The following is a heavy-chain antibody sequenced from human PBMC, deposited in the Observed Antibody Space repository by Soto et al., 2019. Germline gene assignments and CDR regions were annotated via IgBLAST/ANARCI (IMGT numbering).Heavy chain of an antibody. CDR3: AKDRRGYGALDY. J-gene: IGHJ4*02. Sequence: ESGGGVVQPGRSLRLSCAASGFTFSSYGMHWVRQAPGKGLEWVAVISYDGSNKYYADSVKGRFTISRDNSKNTLYLQMNSLRAEDTAVYYCAKDRRGYGALDYWGQGTLVTVSS. D-gene: IGHD4-17*01. V-gene: IGHV3-30*18. CDR2: ISYDGSNK. CDR1: GFTFSSYG.